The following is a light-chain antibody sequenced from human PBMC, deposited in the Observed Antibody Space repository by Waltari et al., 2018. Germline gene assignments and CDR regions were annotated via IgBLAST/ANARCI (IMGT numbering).Light chain of an antibody. V-gene: IGKV1-5*01. Sequence: DIQMTQSPSTLSASVGDRVTITCRASQSASTWLAWYQQKPGKGPKLLIYAASTLESGVPSRFSGSGSATEFTLTISSLQPDDFATYYCQQYNGYSSFGGGTKVEI. J-gene: IGKJ4*01. CDR1: QSASTW. CDR3: QQYNGYSS. CDR2: AAS.